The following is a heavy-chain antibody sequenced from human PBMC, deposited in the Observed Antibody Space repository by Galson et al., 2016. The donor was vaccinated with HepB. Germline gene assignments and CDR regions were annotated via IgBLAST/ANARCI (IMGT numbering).Heavy chain of an antibody. V-gene: IGHV3-72*01. Sequence: SLRLSCAASGFRFSEHYMDWVRQAPGKGLEWVGRTLNKVNSYTTEYAASVKGRFTISRDDSKNSLYLQMNSLKTEDTALYYCARPSGKYSGGFDIWGQGTMVTVSS. CDR2: TLNKVNSYTT. CDR3: ARPSGKYSGGFDI. J-gene: IGHJ3*02. CDR1: GFRFSEHY. D-gene: IGHD2/OR15-2a*01.